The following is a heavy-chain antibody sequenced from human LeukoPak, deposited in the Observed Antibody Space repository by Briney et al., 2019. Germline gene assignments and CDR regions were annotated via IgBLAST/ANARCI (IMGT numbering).Heavy chain of an antibody. CDR3: AKDNSGSGDAFDI. V-gene: IGHV3-30*18. D-gene: IGHD1-26*01. CDR2: ISYDGSNK. Sequence: GGSLRLSCAASGFTFSSYGMDWVRQAPGKGLEWVAVISYDGSNKYYADSVKGRFTISRDNSRNTLYLQMNSLRAEDTAVYYCAKDNSGSGDAFDIWGQGTMVTVSS. J-gene: IGHJ3*02. CDR1: GFTFSSYG.